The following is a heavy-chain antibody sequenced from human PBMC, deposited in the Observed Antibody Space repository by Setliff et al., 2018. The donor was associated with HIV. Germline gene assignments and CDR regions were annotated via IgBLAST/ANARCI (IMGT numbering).Heavy chain of an antibody. J-gene: IGHJ3*02. CDR3: ARHSDFWSEDAFDI. D-gene: IGHD3-3*01. Sequence: PSETLSLTCTVSGGSISSSSYYWGWIRQPPGKGLEWIGSIYYSGSTYYNPSLKSRVTILVDPSNNQFSLRLCSVTAADTAVYYCARHSDFWSEDAFDIWAQGTVVTVSS. CDR2: IYYSGST. V-gene: IGHV4-39*01. CDR1: GGSISSSSYY.